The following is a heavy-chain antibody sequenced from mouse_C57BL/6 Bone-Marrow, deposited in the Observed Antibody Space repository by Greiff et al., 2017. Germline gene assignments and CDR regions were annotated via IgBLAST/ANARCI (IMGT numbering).Heavy chain of an antibody. CDR3: ARSLNLLLFMDY. Sequence: QVQLQQPGAALVKPGASVKMSCKASGYTFPSYWITWVKPRPGQGLEWIGDIYPGRGSTNYNEQFKSKATLTVDTSSSTAYMPLSSLTSEDSAVYYCARSLNLLLFMDYWGQGTSVTVSA. V-gene: IGHV1-55*01. J-gene: IGHJ4*01. CDR2: IYPGRGST. D-gene: IGHD1-1*01. CDR1: GYTFPSYW.